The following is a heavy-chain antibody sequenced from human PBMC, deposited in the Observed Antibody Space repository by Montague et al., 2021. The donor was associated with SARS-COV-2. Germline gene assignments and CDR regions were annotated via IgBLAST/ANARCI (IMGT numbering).Heavy chain of an antibody. CDR3: AKDGGHSSGYYYEGGLDS. Sequence: SLRLSCAASGFIFEDYAMHWVRQAPGKGLEWVSGISWNSGSIAYAGSVKGRFTISRENAKNSLYLQMSSLRPEDTALYYCAKDGGHSSGYYYEGGLDSWGQGTPVTVSS. D-gene: IGHD3-22*01. J-gene: IGHJ4*02. CDR2: ISWNSGSI. CDR1: GFIFEDYA. V-gene: IGHV3-9*01.